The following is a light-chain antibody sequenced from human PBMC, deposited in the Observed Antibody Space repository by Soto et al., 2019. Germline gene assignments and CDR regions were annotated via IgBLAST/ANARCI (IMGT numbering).Light chain of an antibody. Sequence: QSVLTQPPSVSGAPGQRVTISCTGSSSNIGAGYDVHWYQQLPGTAPQLLIFGTTNRPSGVPDRFSGSKSGTSASLAITGLQAEDEADYYCQSYDSSLRGWVFGGGTKLTVL. V-gene: IGLV1-40*01. CDR1: SSNIGAGYD. CDR2: GTT. CDR3: QSYDSSLRGWV. J-gene: IGLJ3*02.